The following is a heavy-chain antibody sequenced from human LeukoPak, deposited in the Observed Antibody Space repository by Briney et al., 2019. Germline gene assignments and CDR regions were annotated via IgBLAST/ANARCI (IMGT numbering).Heavy chain of an antibody. CDR3: AKVGVGTFKYYFDY. CDR2: ISGSGGST. V-gene: IGHV3-23*01. Sequence: GGSLRLSCAASGFTFSSYAMSRVRQAPGKGLEWVSAISGSGGSTYYADSVKGRFTISRDNSKNTLYLQMNSLRAEDTAVYYCAKVGVGTFKYYFDYWGQGTLVTVSS. J-gene: IGHJ4*02. CDR1: GFTFSSYA. D-gene: IGHD1-14*01.